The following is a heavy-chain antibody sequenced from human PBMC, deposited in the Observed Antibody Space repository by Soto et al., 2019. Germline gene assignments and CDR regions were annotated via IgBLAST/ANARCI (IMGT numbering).Heavy chain of an antibody. D-gene: IGHD5-12*01. Sequence: EVQLVESGGGLVQPGGSLRLSCAVSGFSVSDNYMDWVRQAPGKGLEWVSVIYSGGSPYYADSVKGRFTISRDNSKNTLYLQMNSLRAEDTAVYYCASLFGVTYSGYDDYWGQVTLVTVSS. J-gene: IGHJ4*02. V-gene: IGHV3-66*01. CDR1: GFSVSDNY. CDR2: IYSGGSP. CDR3: ASLFGVTYSGYDDY.